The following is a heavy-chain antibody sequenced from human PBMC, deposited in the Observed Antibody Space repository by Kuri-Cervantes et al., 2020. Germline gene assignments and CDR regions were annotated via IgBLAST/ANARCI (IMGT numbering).Heavy chain of an antibody. D-gene: IGHD1-26*01. CDR2: ISYDGSNK. J-gene: IGHJ5*02. CDR1: GFTFSSYG. Sequence: GGSLRLSCAASGFTFSSYGMHWVRQVPGKGLEWVAVISYDGSNKYYADSVKGRFTISRDNSKNTLYLQMNSLRAEDTAVYYCAREVYSGSYLGWFDPWGQGTLVTVSS. CDR3: AREVYSGSYLGWFDP. V-gene: IGHV3-30*03.